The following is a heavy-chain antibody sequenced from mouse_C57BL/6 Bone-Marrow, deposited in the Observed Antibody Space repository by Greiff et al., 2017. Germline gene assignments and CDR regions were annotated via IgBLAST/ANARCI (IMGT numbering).Heavy chain of an antibody. Sequence: QVQLQQPGAELVKPGASVKLSCKASGYTFTSYWMHWVKQRPGQGLEWIGMIHPNSGSTNYNEKFKSKATLTVDKSSSTAYMQLSSLTSEDSAVYYCANYYGSSYEGDYWGQGTTLTVSS. J-gene: IGHJ2*01. D-gene: IGHD1-1*01. CDR2: IHPNSGST. CDR3: ANYYGSSYEGDY. CDR1: GYTFTSYW. V-gene: IGHV1-64*01.